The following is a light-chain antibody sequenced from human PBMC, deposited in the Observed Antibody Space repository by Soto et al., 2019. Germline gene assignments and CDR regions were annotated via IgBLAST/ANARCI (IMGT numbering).Light chain of an antibody. V-gene: IGKV3-11*01. Sequence: ETVLTQSPATLTLSPGERPTLSCRASQSISSYLAWYQQKPGQAPRLLIYDASNRATGIPARFSGSGSGTDFTLTISSLEPEDFAVYYCQQRSNWPPITFGQGTRLEIK. CDR1: QSISSY. CDR2: DAS. J-gene: IGKJ5*01. CDR3: QQRSNWPPIT.